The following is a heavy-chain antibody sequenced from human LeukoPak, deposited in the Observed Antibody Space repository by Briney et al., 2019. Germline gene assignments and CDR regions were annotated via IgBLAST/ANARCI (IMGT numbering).Heavy chain of an antibody. V-gene: IGHV1-8*03. D-gene: IGHD5-12*01. CDR3: ARVPRVGATIYYYYMDV. CDR1: GYTFINSA. J-gene: IGHJ6*03. Sequence: GASVKVSCKASGYTFINSAMNWVRQAPGQGLEWMGWMNPNSGNTGYAQKFQGRVTITRNTSISTAYMELSSLRSEDTAVYYCARVPRVGATIYYYYMDVWGKGTTVTVSS. CDR2: MNPNSGNT.